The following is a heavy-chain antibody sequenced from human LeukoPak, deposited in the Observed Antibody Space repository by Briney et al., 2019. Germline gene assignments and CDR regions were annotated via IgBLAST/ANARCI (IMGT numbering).Heavy chain of an antibody. CDR3: ARGDFGTATIDY. D-gene: IGHD3-3*01. CDR1: GGSFSGYY. V-gene: IGHV4-34*01. Sequence: SETLSLTCAVYGGSFSGYYWSWIRQPPGKGLEWIGEINHSGSTNYNPSLKSRVTISVDTSKNQFSLKLSSVTAADTAVYYCARGDFGTATIDYWGQGTLVTVSS. CDR2: INHSGST. J-gene: IGHJ4*02.